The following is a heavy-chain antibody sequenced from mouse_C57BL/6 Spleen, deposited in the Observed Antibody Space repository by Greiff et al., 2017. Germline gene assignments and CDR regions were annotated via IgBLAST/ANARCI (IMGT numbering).Heavy chain of an antibody. CDR1: GYSFTDYN. V-gene: IGHV1-39*01. J-gene: IGHJ2*01. CDR2: INPNYGTT. D-gene: IGHD2-12*01. CDR3: ARGLLSTGVDY. Sequence: LVESGASVKISCKASGYSFTDYNMNWVKQSNGKSLEWIGVINPNYGTTSYNQKFKGKATLTVDQSSSTAYMQLNSLTSEDSAVYYCARGLLSTGVDYWGQGTTLTVSS.